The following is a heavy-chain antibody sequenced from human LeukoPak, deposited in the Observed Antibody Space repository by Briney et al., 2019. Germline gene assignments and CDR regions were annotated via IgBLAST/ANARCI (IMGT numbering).Heavy chain of an antibody. V-gene: IGHV3-30-3*01. D-gene: IGHD3-22*01. CDR3: AREGSSGYYPS. CDR2: ISYDGSEK. J-gene: IGHJ4*02. Sequence: GRSLRLSCAASGFTFSSYPMHCVRQAPGKGLEWVAVISYDGSEKHYADPVKGRFTISRDNSKNTLYLQMNSLRAEDTAVYYCAREGSSGYYPSWGQGILVTVSS. CDR1: GFTFSSYP.